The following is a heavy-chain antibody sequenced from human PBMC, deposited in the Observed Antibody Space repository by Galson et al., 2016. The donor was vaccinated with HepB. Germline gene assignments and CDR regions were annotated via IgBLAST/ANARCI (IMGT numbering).Heavy chain of an antibody. J-gene: IGHJ4*02. Sequence: SVKVSCKVSGTTPTDSFMHWVRQAPGKGLEWMGGLDPEDGKTIYAQKFQGRVTMSEDPSTNTAYMELTSLIPEDTAVYFCATDDMDSRDWYLLGAWGQGTLVTVSS. CDR1: GTTPTDSF. CDR2: LDPEDGKT. V-gene: IGHV1-24*01. D-gene: IGHD6-19*01. CDR3: ATDDMDSRDWYLLGA.